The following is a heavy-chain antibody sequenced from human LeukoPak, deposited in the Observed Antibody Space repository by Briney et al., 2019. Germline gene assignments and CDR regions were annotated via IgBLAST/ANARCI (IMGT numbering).Heavy chain of an antibody. Sequence: GGSLRLSCAASGFTFSSYAMTWVRQAPGKGLEWVSGISDSGGGTYYADSVKGRFTISRDNSKNTVYLQMNSLRAEDTAVYYCAKDGIAVAGIGAWYWGQGTQVTVSS. CDR2: ISDSGGGT. J-gene: IGHJ4*02. V-gene: IGHV3-23*01. CDR1: GFTFSSYA. CDR3: AKDGIAVAGIGAWY. D-gene: IGHD6-19*01.